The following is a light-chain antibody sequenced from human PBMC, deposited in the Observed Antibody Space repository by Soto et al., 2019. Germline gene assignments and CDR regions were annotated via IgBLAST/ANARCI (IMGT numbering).Light chain of an antibody. CDR3: CSFASSNTLV. J-gene: IGLJ2*01. CDR1: SSDVGTYNL. Sequence: QSALTQPASVSGSPGQSITISCTGTSSDVGTYNLVSWYQQHPGKAPKIMIYEVNKRPSGVSDRFSGSKSGNTASLTISGLQVEDEADYYCCSFASSNTLVFGGGTKLTVL. V-gene: IGLV2-23*02. CDR2: EVN.